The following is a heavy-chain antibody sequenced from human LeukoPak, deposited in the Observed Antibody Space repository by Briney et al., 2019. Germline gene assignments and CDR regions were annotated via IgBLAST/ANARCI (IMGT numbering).Heavy chain of an antibody. D-gene: IGHD3-16*01. Sequence: GASVKVSCKASGYSLTSYPVNWVRQAPGQGLEWMGWINTETQKPTYAQGFTGRFVFSLDTSLSTAYLQISNLKAEDTAIYYCARDPSGGGGASDYWGQGTLVTVSP. V-gene: IGHV7-4-1*02. CDR3: ARDPSGGGGASDY. CDR1: GYSLTSYP. CDR2: INTETQKP. J-gene: IGHJ4*02.